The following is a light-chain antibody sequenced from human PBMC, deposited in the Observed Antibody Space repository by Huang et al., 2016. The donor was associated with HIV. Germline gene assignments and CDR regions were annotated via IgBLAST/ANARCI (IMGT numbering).Light chain of an antibody. CDR3: QQYHNWPPLT. CDR2: GAS. J-gene: IGKJ4*01. Sequence: EIVMTQSPATLSVSPGERATLSCRASQSVSSNLAWYQQKPGQAPRLLIYGASTRATGVPTTFSGSGSGTEFTLTISSLQSEDVAVYYCQQYHNWPPLTFGGGTKVEIK. CDR1: QSVSSN. V-gene: IGKV3D-15*01.